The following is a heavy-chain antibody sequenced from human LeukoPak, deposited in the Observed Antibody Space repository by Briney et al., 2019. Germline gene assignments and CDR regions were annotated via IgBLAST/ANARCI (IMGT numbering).Heavy chain of an antibody. CDR3: ATSVSRRGYLDY. CDR1: CRSISSRNW. V-gene: IGHV4-4*02. J-gene: IGHJ4*02. Sequence: TLSLTYAVACRSISSRNWWSWVRQPPGKGLERIGEVYHSGSTNYNPSIKSRVTIAVAKSTNQFYLKLSSVTGADTAVYYCATSVSRRGYLDYWGQGTLVTVSS. D-gene: IGHD5/OR15-5a*01. CDR2: VYHSGST.